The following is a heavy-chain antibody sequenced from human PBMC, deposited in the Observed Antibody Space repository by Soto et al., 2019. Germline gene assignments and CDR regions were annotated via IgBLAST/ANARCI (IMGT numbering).Heavy chain of an antibody. CDR1: GGSISSSSYY. CDR2: IYYSGST. Sequence: SETLSLTCTVSGGSISSSSYYWGWIRQPPGKGLEWIGSIYYSGSTYYNPSLKSRVTISVDTSKNQFSLKLSSVTAADTAVYYCARSRLDAFDIWGQGTMVTISS. V-gene: IGHV4-39*01. CDR3: ARSRLDAFDI. D-gene: IGHD2-21*02. J-gene: IGHJ3*02.